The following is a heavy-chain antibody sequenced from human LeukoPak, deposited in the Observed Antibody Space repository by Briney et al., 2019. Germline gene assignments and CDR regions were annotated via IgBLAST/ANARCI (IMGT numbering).Heavy chain of an antibody. CDR2: ISSSSGYI. CDR3: ARADWSGKPSGD. J-gene: IGHJ4*02. CDR1: GFTFSSYS. Sequence: GGSLRLSCAASGFTFSSYSMNWVRQAPGKGLEWVSSISSSSGYIYYADSVKGRFTISRDNAKNSLYLQMNSLRAEDTAVYYCARADWSGKPSGDWGQGTLVTVSS. D-gene: IGHD3-3*01. V-gene: IGHV3-21*01.